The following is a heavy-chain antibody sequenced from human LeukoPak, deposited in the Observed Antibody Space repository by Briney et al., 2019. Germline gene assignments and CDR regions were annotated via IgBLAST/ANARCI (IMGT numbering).Heavy chain of an antibody. D-gene: IGHD1-7*01. CDR1: WGSISSHY. V-gene: IGHV4-59*07. CDR3: ARQMYNWNCGWFDP. J-gene: IGHJ5*02. CDR2: IYYRGST. Sequence: PDTLSLTCTVSWGSISSHYWSWIRAPPGKGLECRGYIYYRGSTNYNPSLKSRVTISLDTSRYPFSLKLSSVTAAETAVYYCARQMYNWNCGWFDPWGQGTLVTVSS.